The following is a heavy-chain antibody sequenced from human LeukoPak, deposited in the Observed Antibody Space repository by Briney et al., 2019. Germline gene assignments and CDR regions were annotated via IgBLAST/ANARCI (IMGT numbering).Heavy chain of an antibody. J-gene: IGHJ4*02. CDR1: GYTFTSHY. V-gene: IGHV1-46*01. Sequence: ASVKVSCKASGYTFTSHYMHWVRQAPGQGLEWTGIINPSSGSTTYAQKFQGRVTMTRDTSTSTVYMDLSSLRSEDTAIYYCARDPYTSSLFDYWGQGTLVTVSS. CDR3: ARDPYTSSLFDY. CDR2: INPSSGST. D-gene: IGHD6-6*01.